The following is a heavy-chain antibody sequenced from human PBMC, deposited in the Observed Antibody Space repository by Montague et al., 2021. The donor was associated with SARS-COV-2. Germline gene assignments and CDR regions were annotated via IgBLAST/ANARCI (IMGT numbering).Heavy chain of an antibody. CDR2: IYYSGST. V-gene: IGHV4-31*03. Sequence: TLSLTCTVSGGSISNGGYYWSWIRQHPGKGLEWIGYIYYSGSTYYNPSLKSRVTISVDTSKNQFSLKLSSVTAADTAVYYCARGGTIFGVVTFPFDYWGQGTLVTVSS. CDR3: ARGGTIFGVVTFPFDY. CDR1: GGSISNGGYY. J-gene: IGHJ4*02. D-gene: IGHD3-3*01.